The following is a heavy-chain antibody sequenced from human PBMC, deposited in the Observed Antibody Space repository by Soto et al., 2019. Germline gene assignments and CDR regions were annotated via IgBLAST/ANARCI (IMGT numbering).Heavy chain of an antibody. CDR1: GFTFSSYG. D-gene: IGHD3-10*01. J-gene: IGHJ6*02. CDR2: IWYDGSNK. CDR3: ARDRLDSGSRYYYGMDV. V-gene: IGHV3-33*01. Sequence: GGSLRLSCAASGFTFSSYGMHWVRQAPGKGLEWVAVIWYDGSNKYYADSVKGRFTISRDNSKNTLYLQMNSLRAEDTAVYYCARDRLDSGSRYYYGMDVWGQGTTVPVSS.